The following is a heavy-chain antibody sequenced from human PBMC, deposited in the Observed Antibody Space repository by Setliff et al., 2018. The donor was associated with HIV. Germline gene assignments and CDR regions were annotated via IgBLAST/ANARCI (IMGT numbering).Heavy chain of an antibody. CDR3: ARYSPRGYTLTGPY. CDR2: IYYSGST. D-gene: IGHD6-25*01. J-gene: IGHJ4*02. Sequence: SETLSLTCTVSGGSVSSGSYYWGWIRQPPGKGLEWIGYIYYSGSTKHNPSLKSRVTISLDTSKNQFSLKLTSVTAADTAVYYCARYSPRGYTLTGPYWGQGTLVTVS. CDR1: GGSVSSGSYY. V-gene: IGHV4-61*01.